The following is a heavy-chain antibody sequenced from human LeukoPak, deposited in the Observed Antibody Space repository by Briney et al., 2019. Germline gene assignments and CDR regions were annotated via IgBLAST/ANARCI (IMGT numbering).Heavy chain of an antibody. V-gene: IGHV4-34*01. CDR1: GVSFSGYY. D-gene: IGHD5-18*01. CDR2: INHSGST. CDR3: ARWLYSYGYAPTWGFDP. Sequence: SETLSLTCAVYGVSFSGYYWSWTRQPPGKGLEWIGEINHSGSTNYNPSLKSRVTISVDTSKNQFSLKLSSVTAADTAVYYCARWLYSYGYAPTWGFDPWGQGTLVTVSS. J-gene: IGHJ5*02.